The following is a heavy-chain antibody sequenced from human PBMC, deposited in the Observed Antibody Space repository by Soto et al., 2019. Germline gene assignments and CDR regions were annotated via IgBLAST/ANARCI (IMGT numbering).Heavy chain of an antibody. Sequence: GGSLRLSCAASGFTFSSYAMHWVRQAPGKGLEWVAVISYDGSNKYYADSVKGRFTISRDNSKNTLYLQMNSLRAEDTAVYYCARDSFDYWGQGTLVTVSS. CDR1: GFTFSSYA. J-gene: IGHJ4*02. V-gene: IGHV3-30-3*01. CDR3: ARDSFDY. CDR2: ISYDGSNK.